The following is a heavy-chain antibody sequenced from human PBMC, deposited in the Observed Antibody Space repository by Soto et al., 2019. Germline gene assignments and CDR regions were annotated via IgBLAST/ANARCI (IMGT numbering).Heavy chain of an antibody. CDR2: IYWDDDK. V-gene: IGHV2-5*02. J-gene: IGHJ4*02. Sequence: QITLKESGPTLVKPTQTLTLTCTFSGFSLSTSGVGVGWIRQPPGKALEWLALIYWDDDKRYSPSLKSRITITKDTSKNQVVLTMTNMDPVDTATYYCAHFPTSCYVFDYWGQGTLVTVSS. CDR1: GFSLSTSGVG. D-gene: IGHD2-2*01. CDR3: AHFPTSCYVFDY.